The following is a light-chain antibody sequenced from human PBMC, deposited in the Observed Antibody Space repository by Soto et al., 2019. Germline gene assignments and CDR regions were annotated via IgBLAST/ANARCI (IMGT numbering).Light chain of an antibody. CDR3: QQADSFPVT. V-gene: IGKV1-12*01. CDR2: AAS. CDR1: HLISNW. J-gene: IGKJ5*01. Sequence: DIQLTQSPSSVSAFVGDRVTITCRASHLISNWLAWYQQKPGTAPTLLISAASRLQSGVPARFSGSGSGTEFTLTISGLEPEDFAAYYCQQADSFPVTFGQGTRLE.